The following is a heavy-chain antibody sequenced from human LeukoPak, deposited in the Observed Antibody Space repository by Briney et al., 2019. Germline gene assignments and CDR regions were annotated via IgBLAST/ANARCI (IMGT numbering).Heavy chain of an antibody. D-gene: IGHD2-15*01. CDR3: AKSGLNRFDY. CDR2: ISKSSSYI. CDR1: GFTFSSYS. Sequence: PGGSLRLSCAASGFTFSSYSMNWVRQAPGKGLEWVSSISKSSSYIYYADSLKGRFTISRDNAKNSLYLQMNSLRAEDTAIYYCAKSGLNRFDYWGQGTLVTVSS. J-gene: IGHJ4*02. V-gene: IGHV3-21*04.